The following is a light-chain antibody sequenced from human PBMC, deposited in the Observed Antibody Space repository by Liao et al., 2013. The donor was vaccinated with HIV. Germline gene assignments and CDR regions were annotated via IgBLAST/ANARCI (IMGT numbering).Light chain of an antibody. Sequence: SYVLTQPPSVSVAPGKTASITCGGSNIGSKSVHWYQQKPGQAPVLLIYHASDRPSGIPERFSGSTSATMATLTISRVEPGDEAVYYCQMWGGTSAQVLFGGGTQL. V-gene: IGLV3-21*04. J-gene: IGLJ3*02. CDR2: HAS. CDR3: QMWGGTSAQVL. CDR1: NIGSKS.